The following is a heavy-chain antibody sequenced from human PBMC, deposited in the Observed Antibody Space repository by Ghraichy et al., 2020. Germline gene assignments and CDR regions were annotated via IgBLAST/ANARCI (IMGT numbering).Heavy chain of an antibody. CDR2: IYYGGRT. D-gene: IGHD3-10*01. V-gene: IGHV4-39*01. Sequence: SETLSLTCTVSGGSIRSSTYSWGWIRQSPEKGLEWIGNIYYGGRTNYHPSLQSRVTMSADTSKNQLSLNLSSATAADTAVFLCARLAIEGRKFGFAYGSSFDSWGQGTLVTVSS. CDR3: ARLAIEGRKFGFAYGSSFDS. J-gene: IGHJ4*02. CDR1: GGSIRSSTYS.